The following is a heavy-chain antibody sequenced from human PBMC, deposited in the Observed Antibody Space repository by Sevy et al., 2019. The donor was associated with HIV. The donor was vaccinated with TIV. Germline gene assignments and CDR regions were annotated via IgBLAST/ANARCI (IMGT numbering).Heavy chain of an antibody. CDR2: ISGSSTTM. CDR1: GFTFREYS. Sequence: GGSLRLSCVGSGFTFREYSMNWVRQAPGKGLEWVSYISGSSTTMEHADSVKGRFSISRDNADNSVFLQMNRRGVEDTAVYYCARSLAAAENWFDPWGQGTLVTVSS. V-gene: IGHV3-48*01. CDR3: ARSLAAAENWFDP. J-gene: IGHJ5*02. D-gene: IGHD6-13*01.